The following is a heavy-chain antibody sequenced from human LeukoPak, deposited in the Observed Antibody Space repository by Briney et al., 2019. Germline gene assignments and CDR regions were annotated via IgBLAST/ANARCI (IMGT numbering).Heavy chain of an antibody. CDR1: GYTFTSYY. CDR2: INPSGGST. V-gene: IGHV1-46*01. Sequence: GASVKVSCKASGYTFTSYYMHWVRQAPGQGLEWMGIINPSGGSTSYAQKFQGRVTMTRDTPTSTVYMELSSLRSEDTAVYYCARDYSSLSGSYAFDYWGQGTLVTVSS. D-gene: IGHD1-26*01. CDR3: ARDYSSLSGSYAFDY. J-gene: IGHJ4*02.